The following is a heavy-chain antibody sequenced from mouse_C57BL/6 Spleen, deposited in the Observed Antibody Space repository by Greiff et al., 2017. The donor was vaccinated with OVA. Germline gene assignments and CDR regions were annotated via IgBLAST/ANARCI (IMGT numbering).Heavy chain of an antibody. V-gene: IGHV14-1*01. CDR1: GFNITDYY. J-gene: IGHJ3*01. D-gene: IGHD1-1*01. CDR3: TTLYYCGSSWAWFAY. Sequence: DVKLVESGAELVRPGASVKLSCTASGFNITDYYMHWVKQRPEQGLEWIGRIDPEDGDTEYAPKFQGKATMTADTSSNTAYLQLSSLTSEDTAVYYCTTLYYCGSSWAWFAYWGQGTLVTVSA. CDR2: IDPEDGDT.